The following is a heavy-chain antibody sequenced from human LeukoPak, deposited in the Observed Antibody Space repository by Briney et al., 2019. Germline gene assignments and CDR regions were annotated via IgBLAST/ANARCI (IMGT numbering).Heavy chain of an antibody. CDR1: GFTSSSYW. V-gene: IGHV3-74*01. D-gene: IGHD1-26*01. J-gene: IGHJ3*02. CDR3: ARGGSPPEVLGDTFDI. Sequence: GGSLRLSCAASGFTSSSYWMHWVRQAPRQGQGWVSHINSDGSSTRYADSVKGRFTISRDNAKNTLYLQVSSLRAEDTALYYCARGGSPPEVLGDTFDIWGHGTMVTVSS. CDR2: INSDGSST.